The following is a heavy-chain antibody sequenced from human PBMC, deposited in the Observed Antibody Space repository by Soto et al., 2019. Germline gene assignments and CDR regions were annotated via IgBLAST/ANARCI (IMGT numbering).Heavy chain of an antibody. CDR3: TTASSDDSSGYDV. D-gene: IGHD3-22*01. CDR1: GFTFSNAW. CDR2: IKSKTDGGTT. Sequence: SGGSLRLSCAASGFTFSNAWMSWVRQAPGKGLEWVGRIKSKTDGGTTDYAAPVKGRFTISRDDSKNTLYLQMNSLKTEDTAVYYCTTASSDDSSGYDVWGQGTTVTVSS. V-gene: IGHV3-15*01. J-gene: IGHJ6*02.